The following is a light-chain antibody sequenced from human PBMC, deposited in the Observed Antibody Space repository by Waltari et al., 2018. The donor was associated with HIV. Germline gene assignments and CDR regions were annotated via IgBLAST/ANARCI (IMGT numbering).Light chain of an antibody. CDR3: CSYAGSNVHWV. V-gene: IGLV2-11*01. CDR2: GVN. CDR1: SRYVHNYNY. Sequence: QSALTQPRSVSGSPGQSVTISCTGTSRYVHNYNYVSWYQHHPGEAPKLVIFGVNKPPSGVPDRFSGSNSCNTASLTISGLQAEDEGHYYCCSYAGSNVHWVFGGGTKLTVL. J-gene: IGLJ3*02.